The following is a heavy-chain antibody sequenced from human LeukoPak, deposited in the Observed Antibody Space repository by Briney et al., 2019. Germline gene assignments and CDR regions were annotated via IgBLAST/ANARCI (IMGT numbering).Heavy chain of an antibody. CDR2: IYHSGST. Sequence: SETLSLTCTVSGGSISSSSYYWGWIRQPPGKGLEWIGYIYHSGSTNYNPSLKSRVTISVDTSKNQFSLKLSSVTAADTAVYYCARSWGDYYGSGSYYLDYWGQGTLVTVSS. CDR1: GGSISSSSYY. D-gene: IGHD3-10*01. V-gene: IGHV4-61*05. J-gene: IGHJ4*02. CDR3: ARSWGDYYGSGSYYLDY.